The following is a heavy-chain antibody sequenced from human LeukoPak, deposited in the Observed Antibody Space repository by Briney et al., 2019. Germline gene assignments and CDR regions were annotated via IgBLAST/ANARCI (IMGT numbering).Heavy chain of an antibody. D-gene: IGHD5-18*01. Sequence: GGSLRLSCAASGFTFSSYEMNWVRQAPGKGLEWVSYISSSGSTIYYADSVKGRFTISRDNAKNSLYLHMNSLRAEDTAVYYCARARYSYGAGSTYWGQGTLVTVSS. V-gene: IGHV3-48*03. J-gene: IGHJ4*02. CDR2: ISSSGSTI. CDR1: GFTFSSYE. CDR3: ARARYSYGAGSTY.